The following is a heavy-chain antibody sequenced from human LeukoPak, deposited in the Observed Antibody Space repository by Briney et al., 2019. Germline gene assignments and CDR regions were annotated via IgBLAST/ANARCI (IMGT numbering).Heavy chain of an antibody. V-gene: IGHV3-30*19. Sequence: GRSLRLSCAASGFTFSSYGMHWVRQAPGKGLEWVAVISYDGSNKYYADSVKGRFTISRDNSKNTLYLQMNSLRAEDTAVYYCARDFWDIVVVPAAPHYYFDYWGQGTLVTVSS. CDR2: ISYDGSNK. CDR1: GFTFSSYG. J-gene: IGHJ4*02. D-gene: IGHD2-2*01. CDR3: ARDFWDIVVVPAAPHYYFDY.